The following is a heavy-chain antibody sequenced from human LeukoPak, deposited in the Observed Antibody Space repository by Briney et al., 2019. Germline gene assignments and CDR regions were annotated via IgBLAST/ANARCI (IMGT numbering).Heavy chain of an antibody. J-gene: IGHJ4*02. Sequence: GGSLRRSCAASGFTLSSYWMHWVRQAPGKGLVWVSRISSDGSITTYADSVKGRFTISKDNAKNTLYLQMNSLRAEDTAVYYCASDIGDWGQGTLVTVSS. V-gene: IGHV3-74*01. CDR2: ISSDGSIT. CDR1: GFTLSSYW. D-gene: IGHD3-10*01. CDR3: ASDIGD.